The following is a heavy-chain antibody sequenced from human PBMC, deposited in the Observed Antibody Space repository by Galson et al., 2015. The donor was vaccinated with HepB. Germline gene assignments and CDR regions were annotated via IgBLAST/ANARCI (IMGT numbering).Heavy chain of an antibody. CDR2: ISAYNGNT. V-gene: IGHV1-18*01. CDR3: ARVVVVAATLGFFDY. CDR1: GYTFTSYG. D-gene: IGHD2-15*01. J-gene: IGHJ4*02. Sequence: SVKVPCKASGYTFTSYGISWARQAPGQGLEWMGWISAYNGNTNYAQKLQGRVTMTTDTSTSTAYMELRSLRSDDTAVYYCARVVVVAATLGFFDYWGQGTLVTVSS.